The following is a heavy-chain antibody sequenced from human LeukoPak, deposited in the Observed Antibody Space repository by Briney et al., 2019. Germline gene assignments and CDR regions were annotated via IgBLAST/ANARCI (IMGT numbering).Heavy chain of an antibody. V-gene: IGHV1-69*01. D-gene: IGHD3-9*01. J-gene: IGHJ4*02. CDR1: GGTFSSYA. CDR3: ATSPMTGPYYFDY. Sequence: SVKVSCKASGGTFSSYAISWVRQAPGQGLEWMGGIIPIFGTANYAQKFQGRVTITADESTSTAYMELSSMRSEDTAVYYCATSPMTGPYYFDYWGQGTLVTVSS. CDR2: IIPIFGTA.